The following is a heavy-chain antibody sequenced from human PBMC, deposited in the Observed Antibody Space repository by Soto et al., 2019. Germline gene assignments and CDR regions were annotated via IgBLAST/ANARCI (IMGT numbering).Heavy chain of an antibody. Sequence: GASVKVSCKVSGYTLTELSMHWVRQAPGKGLEWMGGFDPEDGETIYAQKFQGRVTMTEDTSTDTAYMELSNLGSKDTAVYYCATEGHDYGAHRGFDPWGQGTLVTVSS. CDR3: ATEGHDYGAHRGFDP. V-gene: IGHV1-24*01. J-gene: IGHJ5*02. D-gene: IGHD4-17*01. CDR2: FDPEDGET. CDR1: GYTLTELS.